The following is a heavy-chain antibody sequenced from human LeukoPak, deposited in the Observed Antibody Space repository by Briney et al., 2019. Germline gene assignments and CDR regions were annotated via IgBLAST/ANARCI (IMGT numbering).Heavy chain of an antibody. Sequence: GGSLRLSCVASGFTFSRYWVSWVRQAPGKGPEWMANINSDGSDKYYVDSVKGRFSISRDNAGNSMYLQMRSLSPDDTAMYYCARDVRSGSQYDPFDMWGQGTMVTVS. J-gene: IGHJ3*02. CDR2: INSDGSDK. D-gene: IGHD3-3*01. CDR1: GFTFSRYW. CDR3: ARDVRSGSQYDPFDM. V-gene: IGHV3-7*01.